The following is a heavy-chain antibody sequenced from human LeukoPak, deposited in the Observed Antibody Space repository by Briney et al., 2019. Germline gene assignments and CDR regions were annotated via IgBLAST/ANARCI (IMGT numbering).Heavy chain of an antibody. CDR1: GFTFSSYS. CDR2: ISSSSYI. Sequence: PGGSLRLSCAASGFTFSSYSMNWVRQAPGKGLEWVSSISSSSYIYYADSVKGRFTISRDNSKNTLYLQMNSLGAEDTAVYYCAKDRWFYYYYMDVWGKGTTVTISS. CDR3: AKDRWFYYYYMDV. V-gene: IGHV3-21*01. D-gene: IGHD3-9*01. J-gene: IGHJ6*03.